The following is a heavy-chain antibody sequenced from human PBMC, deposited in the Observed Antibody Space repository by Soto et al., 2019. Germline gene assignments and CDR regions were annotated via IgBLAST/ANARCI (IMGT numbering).Heavy chain of an antibody. V-gene: IGHV1-8*01. J-gene: IGHJ4*02. CDR2: MNPNIGNT. D-gene: IGHD6-13*01. CDR3: AREHSSSWRFDY. Sequence: QVQLVQSGAEVKKPGASVKVSCKASGYTFTSYDINWVRQATGQGREWMGWMNPNIGNTGYAQKFQGRVTMTRNTSLLTAYMELSSLRSEDTAVYYCAREHSSSWRFDYWGQGTLVTVSS. CDR1: GYTFTSYD.